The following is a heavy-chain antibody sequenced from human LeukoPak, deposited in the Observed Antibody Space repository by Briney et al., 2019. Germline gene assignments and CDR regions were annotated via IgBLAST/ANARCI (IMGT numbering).Heavy chain of an antibody. D-gene: IGHD3-9*01. CDR1: GFTFSSYS. Sequence: GGSLRLSCAASGFTFSSYSMNWVRQAPGKGLEWVSYISSSSTIYYADSVMGRFTISRDNAKNSLYLQMNSLRAEDTAVYYCARVLRYFDWLEGYYMDVWGKGTTVTVSS. V-gene: IGHV3-48*01. CDR2: ISSSSTI. J-gene: IGHJ6*03. CDR3: ARVLRYFDWLEGYYMDV.